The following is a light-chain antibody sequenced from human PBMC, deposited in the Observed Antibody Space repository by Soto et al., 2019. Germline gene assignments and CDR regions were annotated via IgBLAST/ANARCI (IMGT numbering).Light chain of an antibody. Sequence: QSALTQPASVSESPGQSITISCTGTSSDIGSYKFVSWYQHHPGKAPKLMIYEGSKRPSGVPDRFSGSKSGNTAALTISGLQAEDEAEYFCSSYAGSYTWIFGSGTKLTVL. V-gene: IGLV2-23*01. J-gene: IGLJ1*01. CDR2: EGS. CDR1: SSDIGSYKF. CDR3: SSYAGSYTWI.